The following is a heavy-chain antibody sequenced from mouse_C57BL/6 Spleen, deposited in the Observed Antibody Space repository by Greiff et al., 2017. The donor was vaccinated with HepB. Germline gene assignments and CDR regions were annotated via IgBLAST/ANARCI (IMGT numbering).Heavy chain of an antibody. V-gene: IGHV1-64*01. Sequence: QVQLQQPGAELVKPGASVKLSCKASGYTFTSYWMHWVKQRPGQGLEWIGMIHPNSGSTNYNEKFKSKATLTVDKSSSTAYMQLSSPTSEDSAVYYCARPQSKGYAMDYWGQGTSVTVSS. CDR2: IHPNSGST. J-gene: IGHJ4*01. CDR3: ARPQSKGYAMDY. CDR1: GYTFTSYW.